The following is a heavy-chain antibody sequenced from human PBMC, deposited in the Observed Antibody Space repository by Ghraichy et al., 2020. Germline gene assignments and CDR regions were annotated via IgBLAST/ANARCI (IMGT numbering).Heavy chain of an antibody. J-gene: IGHJ5*02. CDR3: ARGGDP. V-gene: IGHV4-59*01. CDR2: IYYSGST. Sequence: SETLSLTCAVYGGSFSGYYWSWIRQPPGKGLEWIGYIYYSGSTNYNPSLKSRVTISVDTSKNQFSLKLSSVTAADTAVYYCARGGDPWGQGTLVTVSS. CDR1: GGSFSGYY.